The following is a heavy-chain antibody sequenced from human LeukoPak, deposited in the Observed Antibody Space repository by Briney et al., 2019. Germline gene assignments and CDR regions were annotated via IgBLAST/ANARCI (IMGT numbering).Heavy chain of an antibody. Sequence: PSETLSLTCTVSGGSVSTIRHFWDWVREPPGKGLECIVSLSDTGTTYYNPSLESRVTMSVDTSKNQFSLKLSSVTAADTAVYYCARRDHTGRSHAWFDPWGQGTLVTVSS. CDR2: LSDTGTT. J-gene: IGHJ5*02. CDR3: ARRDHTGRSHAWFDP. V-gene: IGHV4-39*01. CDR1: GGSVSTIRHF. D-gene: IGHD1-14*01.